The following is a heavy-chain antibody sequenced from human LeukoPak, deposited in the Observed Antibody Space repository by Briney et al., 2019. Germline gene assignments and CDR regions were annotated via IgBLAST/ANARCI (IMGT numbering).Heavy chain of an antibody. CDR2: ISSSSSYI. CDR3: ARGPDTAMVTDFDY. V-gene: IGHV3-21*01. J-gene: IGHJ4*02. Sequence: GGSLRLSCAASGFTFSSYSMNWVRQAPGKGLEWVSSISSSSSYIYYADSVKGRFTISRDNAKNSLYLQTNSLRAEDTAVYYCARGPDTAMVTDFDYWGQGTLVTVSS. D-gene: IGHD5-18*01. CDR1: GFTFSSYS.